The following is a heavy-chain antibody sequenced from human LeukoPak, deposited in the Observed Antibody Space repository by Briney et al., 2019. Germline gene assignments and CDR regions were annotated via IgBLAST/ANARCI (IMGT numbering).Heavy chain of an antibody. CDR1: GVSISTYY. J-gene: IGHJ4*02. CDR2: MYISAST. CDR3: ARSASGGDSERAFDS. Sequence: KASETLSLTCTVSGVSISTYYWSWIRQPAGKGLEWIGRMYISASTNYNPSLKSRVTMLVDTSKNQFSLKLSSVTAADTAVYYCARSASGGDSERAFDSWGRGTLVTVSS. V-gene: IGHV4-4*07. D-gene: IGHD4-17*01.